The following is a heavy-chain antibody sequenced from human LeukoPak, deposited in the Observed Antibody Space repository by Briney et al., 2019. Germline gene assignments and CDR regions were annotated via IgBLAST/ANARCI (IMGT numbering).Heavy chain of an antibody. J-gene: IGHJ5*02. V-gene: IGHV4-59*01. CDR3: ARLRLPHGFDP. CDR1: GGSISSYY. CDR2: IYYSGST. Sequence: SETLSLTCTVSGGSISSYYWNWIRQPPGKGLEWIGYIYYSGSTNYNPSLKSRVTISVDTSKNQFSLKLSSVTAADTAVYYCARLRLPHGFDPWGQGTLVTVSS.